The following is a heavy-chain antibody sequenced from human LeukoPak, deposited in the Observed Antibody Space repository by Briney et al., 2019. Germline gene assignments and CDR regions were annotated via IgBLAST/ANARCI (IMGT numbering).Heavy chain of an antibody. J-gene: IGHJ6*02. CDR2: INPNSGGT. V-gene: IGHV1-2*02. D-gene: IGHD6-13*01. Sequence: ASVKVSCKASVYTFTHYYMHWVRQAPGQGLEWMGWINPNSGGTNYAQKFQGRVTMTTDTSISTAYMEVSRLRSDDTAVYYCARVRIGQQLDKYYYYAMDVWGQGTTVTVSS. CDR1: VYTFTHYY. CDR3: ARVRIGQQLDKYYYYAMDV.